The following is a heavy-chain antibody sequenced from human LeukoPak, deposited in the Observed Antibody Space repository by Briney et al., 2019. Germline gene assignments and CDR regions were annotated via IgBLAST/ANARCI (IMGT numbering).Heavy chain of an antibody. V-gene: IGHV5-51*01. CDR1: GYSFTNYW. CDR3: VRHVITPGGTGSGWFDP. D-gene: IGHD1-26*01. CDR2: IYPGDSDT. J-gene: IGHJ5*02. Sequence: GESLKISCKGSGYSFTNYWIGWVRQTPGKGLEWMGIIYPGDSDTRYRPSFQGQVTISVDKSKSTAHLQWSSLQASDTAMYYCVRHVITPGGTGSGWFDPWGQGTQVTVSS.